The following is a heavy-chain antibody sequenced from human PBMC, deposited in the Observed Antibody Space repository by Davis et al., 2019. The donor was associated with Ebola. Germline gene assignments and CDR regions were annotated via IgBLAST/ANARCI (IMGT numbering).Heavy chain of an antibody. V-gene: IGHV3-23*01. CDR1: GFTFSSYA. J-gene: IGHJ4*02. Sequence: GGSLRLSCAASGFTFSSYAMSWVRQAPGKGLDWVSTISGSGGGTYYADSVKGRFTISRDNSKNTLYLQMNSLRAEDTAVYYCAKQSCSGGSCYLYFDYWGQGTLVTVSS. CDR3: AKQSCSGGSCYLYFDY. D-gene: IGHD2-15*01. CDR2: ISGSGGGT.